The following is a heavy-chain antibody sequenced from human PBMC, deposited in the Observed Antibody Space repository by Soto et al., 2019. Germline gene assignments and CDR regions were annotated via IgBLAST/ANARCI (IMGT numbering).Heavy chain of an antibody. CDR3: ARLIGNSWLDY. CDR2: TYYRSKWYS. D-gene: IGHD6-13*01. Sequence: SQTLFLTCAISGDSASRYTVLCNGIRQSPSVSLEWLGRTYYRSKWYSEYAISVQSRIPVNADTSKNQVSLQLDSVTPDDTAVYYCARLIGNSWLDYWGQGTLVTVSS. CDR1: GDSASRYTVL. J-gene: IGHJ4*02. V-gene: IGHV6-1*01.